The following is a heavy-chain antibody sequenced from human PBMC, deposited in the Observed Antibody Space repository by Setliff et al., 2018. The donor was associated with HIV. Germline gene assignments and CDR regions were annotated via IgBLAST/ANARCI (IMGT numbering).Heavy chain of an antibody. CDR3: ARERSLITVRRYFDN. CDR1: GGSLSGYY. J-gene: IGHJ4*02. CDR2: IYYSGST. D-gene: IGHD6-6*01. Sequence: SETLSLTCAVYGGSLSGYYWRWIRQPPGKGLEWIGYIYYSGSTNYYPSLKSRVTISVDTSKNQFSLKLNSVTAADTAVYYCARERSLITVRRYFDNWGQGTLVTVSS. V-gene: IGHV4-59*12.